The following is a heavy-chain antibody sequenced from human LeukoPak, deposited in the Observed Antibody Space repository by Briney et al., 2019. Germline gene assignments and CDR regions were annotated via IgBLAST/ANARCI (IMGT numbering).Heavy chain of an antibody. CDR1: GFTFSSYG. Sequence: GGSPRLSCAASGFTFSSYGMHWVRQAPGKGLEWVAFIRYDGSNKYYADSVKGRFTISRDNSKNTLYLQMNSLRAEDTAVYYCAKDPHRIAARPDGWFDPWGQGTLVTVSS. CDR2: IRYDGSNK. J-gene: IGHJ5*02. V-gene: IGHV3-30*02. CDR3: AKDPHRIAARPDGWFDP. D-gene: IGHD6-6*01.